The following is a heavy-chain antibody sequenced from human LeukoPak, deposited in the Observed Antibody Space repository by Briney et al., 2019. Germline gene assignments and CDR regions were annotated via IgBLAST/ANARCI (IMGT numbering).Heavy chain of an antibody. CDR1: GYSFTSYW. V-gene: IGHV5-10-1*01. CDR2: IYPSDSYT. Sequence: GESLRISCKGSGYSFTSYWINWVRQMPGKGLEWMGTIYPSDSYTNYSPSLQGHVTISADKSIGTAYLQWSSLKASDTAMYYCASREIAVAGLDAFDIWGQGTMVTVSS. J-gene: IGHJ3*02. CDR3: ASREIAVAGLDAFDI. D-gene: IGHD6-19*01.